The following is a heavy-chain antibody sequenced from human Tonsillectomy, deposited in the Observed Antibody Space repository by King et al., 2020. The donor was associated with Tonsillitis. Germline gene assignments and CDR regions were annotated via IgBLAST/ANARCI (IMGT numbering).Heavy chain of an antibody. D-gene: IGHD6-13*01. V-gene: IGHV3-30*02. Sequence: VQRVESGGGVVQPGGSLRLSCVASGFIFSNYGMHWVRQAPGKGLEWVTFIHYDGTNEYYADSVKGRFTISRDNSKNTLYLQMNSLSAEDTAVYYCAKDRAAGLIDSWGQGTLVTVSS. CDR3: AKDRAAGLIDS. CDR1: GFIFSNYG. J-gene: IGHJ4*02. CDR2: IHYDGTNE.